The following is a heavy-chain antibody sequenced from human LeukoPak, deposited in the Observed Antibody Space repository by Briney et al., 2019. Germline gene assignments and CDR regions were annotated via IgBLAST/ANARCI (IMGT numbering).Heavy chain of an antibody. J-gene: IGHJ4*02. Sequence: PGRSLRLSCAASGFTFDDYAMHWVRQAPGKGLEWLSAISGSGGSTYYADSVQGRFTISRDNSKNTLDLQMNSLRAEDTAVYYCARRYSYGLSGFDYWGQGTLVTVSS. CDR2: ISGSGGST. CDR3: ARRYSYGLSGFDY. V-gene: IGHV3-23*01. CDR1: GFTFDDYA. D-gene: IGHD5-18*01.